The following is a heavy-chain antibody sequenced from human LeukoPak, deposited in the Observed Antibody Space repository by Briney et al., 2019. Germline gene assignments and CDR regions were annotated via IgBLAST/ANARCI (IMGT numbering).Heavy chain of an antibody. V-gene: IGHV4-34*01. CDR3: ARNYQGSGWSWDGNWFDP. J-gene: IGHJ5*02. CDR1: GGSCSGYY. D-gene: IGHD6-19*01. Sequence: SDTLSLTCAVNGGSCSGYYWILIRQPPSKGLHWIGEINHSGSTNYNLSLKSRVTISVDTSKNQFSLKLSSVTAADTAVYYCARNYQGSGWSWDGNWFDPWGQGTLVTVSS. CDR2: INHSGST.